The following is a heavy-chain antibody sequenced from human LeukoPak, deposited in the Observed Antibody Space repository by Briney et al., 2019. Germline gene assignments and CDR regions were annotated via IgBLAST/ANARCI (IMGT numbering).Heavy chain of an antibody. CDR2: IYSGGST. D-gene: IGHD5-12*01. CDR3: AKDRLYGGYGGPDY. CDR1: GFTVSSNY. V-gene: IGHV3-53*01. J-gene: IGHJ4*02. Sequence: GGSLRLSCAASGFTVSSNYMSWVRQAPGKGLEWVSVIYSGGSTYYADSVKGRFTISRDNSKNTLYLQMNSLRAEDTAVYYCAKDRLYGGYGGPDYWGQGTLVTVSS.